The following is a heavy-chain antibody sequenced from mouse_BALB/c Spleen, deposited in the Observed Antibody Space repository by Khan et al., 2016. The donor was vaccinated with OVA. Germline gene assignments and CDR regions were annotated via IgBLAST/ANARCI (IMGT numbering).Heavy chain of an antibody. D-gene: IGHD2-2*01. Sequence: VQLQQSGPELMKPGASVKISCKASGYSFTSYYIHWVMESHGKSLEWIGYIYPFSGDTTYNQKFKGKATLTVDKSSSTAYILLSNLTSEDSAVYYCTRHGYVAWFTYWGQGTLVTVSA. V-gene: IGHV1-31*01. J-gene: IGHJ3*01. CDR3: TRHGYVAWFTY. CDR1: GYSFTSYY. CDR2: IYPFSGDT.